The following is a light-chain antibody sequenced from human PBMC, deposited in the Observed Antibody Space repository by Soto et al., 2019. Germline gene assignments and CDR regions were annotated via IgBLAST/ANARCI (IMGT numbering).Light chain of an antibody. CDR3: SSFTSSSTFV. CDR1: SSDVGRYNY. Sequence: LAQPASVSGSRGQSITISCTGTSSDVGRYNYVSWFQQHPGKVPKLIIYDVSNWPSGVSDRFSGSKSGNTASLTFSGLQPEDEADYYCSSFTSSSTFVFGTGTKVTVL. J-gene: IGLJ1*01. V-gene: IGLV2-14*03. CDR2: DVS.